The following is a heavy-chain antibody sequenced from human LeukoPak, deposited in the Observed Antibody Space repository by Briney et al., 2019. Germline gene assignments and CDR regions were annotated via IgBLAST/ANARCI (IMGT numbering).Heavy chain of an antibody. D-gene: IGHD3-10*01. V-gene: IGHV3-30*04. CDR2: ISYDGSNK. Sequence: QPGGSLRLSCAASGFTFSSYAMHWVRQAPGKGLEWVAVISYDGSNKYYADSVKGRFTISRDNSKNTLYLQMNSLRAEDTAVYYCARGFSDFDYWGQGTLVTVSS. J-gene: IGHJ4*02. CDR1: GFTFSSYA. CDR3: ARGFSDFDY.